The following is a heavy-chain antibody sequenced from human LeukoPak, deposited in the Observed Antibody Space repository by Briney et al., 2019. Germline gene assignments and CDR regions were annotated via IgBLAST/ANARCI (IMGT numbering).Heavy chain of an antibody. CDR1: GGSISSDY. CDR2: IYHSGST. D-gene: IGHD2-2*01. CDR3: ARGRYCSSTSCLRNYYYMDV. J-gene: IGHJ6*03. Sequence: SETLSLTCTVSGGSISSDYWSWIQQPPGKGLEWIGYIYHSGSTNYNPSLKSRVTISIDTSKNQFSLKLSSVTAADTAVYYCARGRYCSSTSCLRNYYYMDVWGKGTTVTVSS. V-gene: IGHV4-59*08.